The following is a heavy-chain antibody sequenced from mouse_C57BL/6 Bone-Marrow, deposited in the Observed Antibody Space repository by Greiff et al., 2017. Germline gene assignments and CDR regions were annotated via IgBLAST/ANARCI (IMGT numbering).Heavy chain of an antibody. CDR3: ASPHYYGSSSYFDY. Sequence: VQLKQSGPELVKPGASVKISCKASGYSFTDYNMNWVKQSNGKSLEWIGVINPNYGTTSYNQKFKGKATLTVDQSSSTAYMQLNSLTSEDSAVYYCASPHYYGSSSYFDYWGQGTTLTVSS. CDR1: GYSFTDYN. J-gene: IGHJ2*01. V-gene: IGHV1-39*01. D-gene: IGHD1-1*01. CDR2: INPNYGTT.